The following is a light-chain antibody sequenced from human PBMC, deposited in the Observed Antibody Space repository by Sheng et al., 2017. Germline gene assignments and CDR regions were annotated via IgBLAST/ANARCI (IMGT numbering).Light chain of an antibody. CDR1: SSDVGGYNY. CDR2: AVT. Sequence: QSALTQPASVSGSPGQSITISCTGTSSDVGGYNYVSWYQQHPGKAPKLIIYAVTNRPSGVSNRFSGSKSGNTASLTISGLQAEDEADYYCSSYTSSSPWVFGGGTKLTVL. CDR3: SSYTSSSPWV. J-gene: IGLJ3*02. V-gene: IGLV2-14*03.